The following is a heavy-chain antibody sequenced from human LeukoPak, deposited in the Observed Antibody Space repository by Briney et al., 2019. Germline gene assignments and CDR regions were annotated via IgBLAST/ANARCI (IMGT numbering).Heavy chain of an antibody. CDR3: ARLQGSWFDP. D-gene: IGHD2-15*01. CDR1: GGSIISGTYY. V-gene: IGHV4-39*01. J-gene: IGHJ5*02. CDR2: IYYTGST. Sequence: NASETLSLTCTVSGGSIISGTYYWGWIRQPPGKGLEWIGTIYYTGSTYYNPSLKSRVTISVDTSKNQFSLKLNSVTAADTAVYYCARLQGSWFDPWGQGTLVTVSS.